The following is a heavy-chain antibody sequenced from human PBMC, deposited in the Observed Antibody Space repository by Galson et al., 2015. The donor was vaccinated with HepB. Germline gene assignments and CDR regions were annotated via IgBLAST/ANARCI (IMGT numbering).Heavy chain of an antibody. V-gene: IGHV3-11*01. J-gene: IGHJ4*02. D-gene: IGHD2-2*01. CDR1: GFTFSDYY. CDR2: ISSSGDTT. CDR3: ARDGCSSTSCYDY. Sequence: SLRLSCAASGFTFSDYYMSWIRQAPGKGLEWVSYISSSGDTTNYADSVKGRITISRDNAKNSLYLQMNRLRAEDTAVYYCARDGCSSTSCYDYWGQGTLVTVSS.